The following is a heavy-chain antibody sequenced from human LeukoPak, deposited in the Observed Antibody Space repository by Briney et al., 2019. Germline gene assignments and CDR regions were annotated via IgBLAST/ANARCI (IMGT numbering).Heavy chain of an antibody. V-gene: IGHV3-23*01. CDR1: GFTFTSYG. CDR2: IADSGGDT. Sequence: GGSLRLSCAASGFTFTSYGMNWVRQAPGQGLEWVSTIADSGGDTYYADSVKGRFTVSRDGSENTLYLQMHSLRAEDTATYYCAKSSHSNAWDDFDYWGQGTLVTVSS. CDR3: AKSSHSNAWDDFDY. J-gene: IGHJ4*02. D-gene: IGHD5-18*01.